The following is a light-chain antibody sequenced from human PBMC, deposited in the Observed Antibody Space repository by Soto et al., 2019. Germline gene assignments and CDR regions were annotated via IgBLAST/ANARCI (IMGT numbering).Light chain of an antibody. CDR1: QSVSNNY. Sequence: IVLTQSPGTQSLSPGERATLSCRASQSVSNNYLAWYQQKPGQAPRLLIYGASNRATGIPDRFSGTGSGTDFTLTISRLEPEDFAVYDCQHYGSSGTFGQGTKVDIK. CDR3: QHYGSSGT. J-gene: IGKJ1*01. CDR2: GAS. V-gene: IGKV3-20*01.